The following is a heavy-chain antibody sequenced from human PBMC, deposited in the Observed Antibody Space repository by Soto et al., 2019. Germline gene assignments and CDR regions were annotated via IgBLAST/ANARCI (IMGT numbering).Heavy chain of an antibody. CDR3: ARDLFELWSPFDY. CDR1: GFTFSSYS. Sequence: GGSLRLSCAASGFTFSSYSMNWVRQAPGKGLEWVSSISSSSSYIYYADSVKGRFTISRDNAKNSLYLQMNSLRAEDTAVYYCARDLFELWSPFDYWGRGTLVTVSS. D-gene: IGHD5-18*01. CDR2: ISSSSSYI. J-gene: IGHJ4*02. V-gene: IGHV3-21*01.